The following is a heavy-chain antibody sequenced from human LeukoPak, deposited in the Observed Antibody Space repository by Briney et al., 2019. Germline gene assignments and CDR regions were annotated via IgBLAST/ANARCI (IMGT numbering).Heavy chain of an antibody. CDR2: INHSGST. V-gene: IGHV4-34*01. CDR1: GGSFSGYY. D-gene: IGHD6-19*01. J-gene: IGHJ4*02. Sequence: SETLSLTCAVYGGSFSGYYWSWIRQPPGKGLEWIGEINHSGSTNYNPSLKSRVTISVDTSKNQFSLKLGSVTAADTAVYCCARRSGWSHPFDYWGQGTLVTVSS. CDR3: ARRSGWSHPFDY.